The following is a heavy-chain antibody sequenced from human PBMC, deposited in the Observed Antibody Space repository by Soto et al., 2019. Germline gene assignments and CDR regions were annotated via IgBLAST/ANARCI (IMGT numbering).Heavy chain of an antibody. V-gene: IGHV1-2*04. J-gene: IGHJ6*02. Sequence: QVQLVQSGAEVKKPGASVKVSCKASGYTFTGYYMHWVRQAPGQGLEWMGWINPNSGGTNYAQKFQGWVTMTRDTSISTAYMELSRLRSDDTAVYYCARETVVVLAAIPYYGMDVWGQGTTVTVSS. CDR1: GYTFTGYY. D-gene: IGHD2-2*01. CDR2: INPNSGGT. CDR3: ARETVVVLAAIPYYGMDV.